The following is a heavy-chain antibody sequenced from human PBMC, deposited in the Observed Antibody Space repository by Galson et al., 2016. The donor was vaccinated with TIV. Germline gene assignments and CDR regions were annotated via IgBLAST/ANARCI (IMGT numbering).Heavy chain of an antibody. J-gene: IGHJ4*02. CDR3: AKGGSWYDY. V-gene: IGHV3-23*01. Sequence: SLRLSCAASGFTFETYALTWVRQAPGKGLEWVSVISGSADHADRAYYADSVGGRFTISRDNSKNTVFLEMNSLTVEDTAVYYCAKGGSWYDYWGPGTLVTVSS. D-gene: IGHD6-13*01. CDR1: GFTFETYA. CDR2: ISGSADHADRA.